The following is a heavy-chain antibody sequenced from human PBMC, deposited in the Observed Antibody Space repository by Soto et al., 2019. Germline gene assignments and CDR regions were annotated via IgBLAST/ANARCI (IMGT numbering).Heavy chain of an antibody. Sequence: GGSLRLSCAVSGFTFSSYWMNWVRQAPGKGREWVANRKQDGSEKYYVDSVKGRFTISRDNAKDSLYLQMNSLRVEDTAVYYCEIDLAGTTYWGHGTLVTVSS. D-gene: IGHD5-12*01. CDR3: EIDLAGTTY. CDR2: RKQDGSEK. J-gene: IGHJ4*01. CDR1: GFTFSSYW. V-gene: IGHV3-7*01.